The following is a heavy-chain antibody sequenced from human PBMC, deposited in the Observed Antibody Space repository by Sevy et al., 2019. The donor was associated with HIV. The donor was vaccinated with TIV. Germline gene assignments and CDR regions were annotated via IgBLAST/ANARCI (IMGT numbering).Heavy chain of an antibody. CDR2: INPSGGST. CDR3: AREEWLKFFDY. D-gene: IGHD3-3*01. CDR1: GYTIGTYY. Sequence: ASVKVSCKASGYTIGTYYMHWVRQAPGQGLEWMGIINPSGGSTDYAQKFQGRVSMTRDTSTSTVYMELSSLRSEDTAVYYCAREEWLKFFDYWGQGTLVTVSS. V-gene: IGHV1-46*01. J-gene: IGHJ4*02.